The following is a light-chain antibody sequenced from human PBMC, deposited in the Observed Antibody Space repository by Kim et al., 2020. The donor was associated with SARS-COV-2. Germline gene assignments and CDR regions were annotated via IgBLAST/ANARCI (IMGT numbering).Light chain of an antibody. CDR1: SGSVSTSYY. CDR2: STN. J-gene: IGLJ3*02. CDR3: VLYMGSGIWV. V-gene: IGLV8-61*01. Sequence: QTVVTQEPSFSVSPGGTVTLTFGLSSGSVSTSYYPSWYQQTPGQAPRTLIYSTNTRSSGVPDRFSGSILGNKAALTITGAQADDESDYYCVLYMGSGIWVFGGGTQLTVL.